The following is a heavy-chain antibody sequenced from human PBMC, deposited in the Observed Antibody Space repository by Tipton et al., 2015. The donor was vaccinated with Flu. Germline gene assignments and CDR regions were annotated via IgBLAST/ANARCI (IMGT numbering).Heavy chain of an antibody. Sequence: TLSLTCTVSGGSISSYYWSWIRQPAGKGLEWIGRIYTSGSTNYNPSLKSRVTMSEDTSKNQFSLKLSSVTAADTAVYYCARGKYYYDSSGYSFDYWGQGTLVTVSS. V-gene: IGHV4-4*07. J-gene: IGHJ4*02. CDR2: IYTSGST. CDR3: ARGKYYYDSSGYSFDY. D-gene: IGHD3-22*01. CDR1: GGSISSYY.